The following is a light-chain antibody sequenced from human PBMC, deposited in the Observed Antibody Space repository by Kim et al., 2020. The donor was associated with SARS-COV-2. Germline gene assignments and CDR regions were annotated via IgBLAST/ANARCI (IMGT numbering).Light chain of an antibody. CDR2: EVS. CDR1: RSLVHSNGNTY. CDR3: KNGLGWPNT. Sequence: DIVMTQSPLSLPVTLGQPASISCRSSRSLVHSNGNTYLTWFQQRPGQSPRRLIYEVSKRDSGVPDRFSGSGSGSDFTLKISRVEAEDVGIYYCKNGLGWPNTFGEGSKLVI. J-gene: IGKJ2*01. V-gene: IGKV2-30*02.